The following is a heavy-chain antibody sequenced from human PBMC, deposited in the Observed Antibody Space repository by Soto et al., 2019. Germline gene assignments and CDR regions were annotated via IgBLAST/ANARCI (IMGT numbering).Heavy chain of an antibody. J-gene: IGHJ3*02. CDR3: ARALILTGYYIHDAFDI. V-gene: IGHV4-59*01. CDR2: IYYSGST. CDR1: GGSFSSYY. Sequence: PSETLSLTCTVSGGSFSSYYWSWIRQPPGKGLEWIGYIYYSGSTNYNPSLKSRVTISVDTSKNQFSLKLSSVTAADTAVYYCARALILTGYYIHDAFDIWGQGTMVTVSS. D-gene: IGHD3-9*01.